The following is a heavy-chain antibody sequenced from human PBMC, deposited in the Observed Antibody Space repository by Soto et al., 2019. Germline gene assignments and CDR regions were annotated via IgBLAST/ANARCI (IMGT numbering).Heavy chain of an antibody. CDR1: GYTFTSYY. CDR3: VLLWFGELFYGYGMDV. D-gene: IGHD3-10*01. J-gene: IGHJ6*02. Sequence: QVQLVQSGAEVKKPGASVKVSCKASGYTFTSYYMHWVRQAPGQGLEWMGIINPSGGSTSYARKFQGRATMTRDTSTSTVYMELSSLRSEDTAVYYCVLLWFGELFYGYGMDVWGQGTTVTVSS. V-gene: IGHV1-46*01. CDR2: INPSGGST.